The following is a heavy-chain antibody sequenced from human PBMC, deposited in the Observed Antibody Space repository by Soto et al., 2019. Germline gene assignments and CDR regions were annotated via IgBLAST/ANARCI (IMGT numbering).Heavy chain of an antibody. CDR1: GGSISSVY. CDR3: AREAVVTQGLFDY. D-gene: IGHD2-15*01. V-gene: IGHV4-59*01. J-gene: IGHJ4*02. Sequence: QVQLQESGPGVVKPSETLSLTCTVSGGSISSVYWSWIRQPPGKGLEWIGSIYDSGSTNYNPSLKSRVTMSVDTSNTQFSLKLRSVTAADTAVYYCAREAVVTQGLFDYWGQGTLVTVSS. CDR2: IYDSGST.